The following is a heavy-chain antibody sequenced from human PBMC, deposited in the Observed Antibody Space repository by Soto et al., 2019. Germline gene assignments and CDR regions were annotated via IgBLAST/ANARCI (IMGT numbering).Heavy chain of an antibody. J-gene: IGHJ1*01. CDR3: ARSAKKTWLPDF. D-gene: IGHD5-12*01. V-gene: IGHV1-3*01. CDR2: INAGNGNT. CDR1: GFSFIDYS. Sequence: ASVKVSCKASGFSFIDYSILWVRQAPGQSLEWLGWINAGNGNTKYSHKFQDRVTITSDTSATTTYMELRSLRSEDTAVFYCARSAKKTWLPDFWGQGTLVTVSS.